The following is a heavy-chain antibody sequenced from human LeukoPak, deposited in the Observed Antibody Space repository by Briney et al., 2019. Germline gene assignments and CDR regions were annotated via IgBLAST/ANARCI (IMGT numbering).Heavy chain of an antibody. CDR2: IGTAGDS. CDR3: ARNSSGYRRHDY. J-gene: IGHJ4*02. D-gene: IGHD3-22*01. CDR1: GFTFSSYD. V-gene: IGHV3-13*01. Sequence: PGGSLRLSCAASGFTFSSYDMHWVRQATGKGLEWVSAIGTAGDSYYPGSVKGRFTISRENAKNSLYLQMNSLRAGDTAVYYCARNSSGYRRHDYWGQGTLVTVSS.